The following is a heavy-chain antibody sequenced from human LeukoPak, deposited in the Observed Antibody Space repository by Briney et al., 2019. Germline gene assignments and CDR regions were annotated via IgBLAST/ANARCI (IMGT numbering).Heavy chain of an antibody. CDR1: GGSISSGGYY. CDR2: IYYSGST. D-gene: IGHD2-21*01. Sequence: SETLSLTCTVSGGSISSGGYYWSWIRQHPGKGLEWIGYIYYSGSTYYNPSLKSRLTISVDTSKNRFSLKLSSVIAADTAVYYCARDPRGVDYYGMDVWGKGTTVTVSS. J-gene: IGHJ6*04. CDR3: ARDPRGVDYYGMDV. V-gene: IGHV4-31*03.